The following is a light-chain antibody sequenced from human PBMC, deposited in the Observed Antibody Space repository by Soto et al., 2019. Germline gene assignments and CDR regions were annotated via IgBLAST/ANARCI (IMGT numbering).Light chain of an antibody. CDR1: QTITSY. J-gene: IGKJ2*01. CDR3: QQSYSTPYT. Sequence: DIQMTQSPSSLSASVVDRVTITCRASQTITSYLNWYQQKPGKAPKLLIYAASSLKSGVPSRFSGSGSGTDFTLTISTLQPEDFATYYCQQSYSTPYTFVQGTNLQI. V-gene: IGKV1-39*01. CDR2: AAS.